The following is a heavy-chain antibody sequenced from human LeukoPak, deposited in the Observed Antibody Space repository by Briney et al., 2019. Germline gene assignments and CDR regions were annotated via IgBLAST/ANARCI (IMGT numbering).Heavy chain of an antibody. V-gene: IGHV4-39*01. CDR2: IYYTGGT. D-gene: IGHD3-3*01. CDR1: GGSVTTSSYY. J-gene: IGHJ4*02. Sequence: PSETLSLTCSVSGGSVTTSSYYWGWIRQPPEKGLEWIGSIYYTGGTYYSPSLKSRVTISVDTSKNQYSLKLSSVTAADTAVYYCARTNNPYDFWSGYYRGGFDYWGQGTLVTVSS. CDR3: ARTNNPYDFWSGYYRGGFDY.